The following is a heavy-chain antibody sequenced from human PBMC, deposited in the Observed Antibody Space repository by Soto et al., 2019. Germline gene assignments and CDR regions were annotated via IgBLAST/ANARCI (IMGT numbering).Heavy chain of an antibody. J-gene: IGHJ3*02. Sequence: SQTLSLTCAISGVSVSSNSAAWNWIRQSPSRGLEWLGRTYYRSKWYNDYAVSVKSRITINPDTSKNKFSLQLNSVTPEDTSVYYCARDCAGIVVVPAGSRGAFDIWGQGTMVTVSS. CDR2: TYYRSKWYN. D-gene: IGHD2-2*01. CDR1: GVSVSSNSAA. V-gene: IGHV6-1*01. CDR3: ARDCAGIVVVPAGSRGAFDI.